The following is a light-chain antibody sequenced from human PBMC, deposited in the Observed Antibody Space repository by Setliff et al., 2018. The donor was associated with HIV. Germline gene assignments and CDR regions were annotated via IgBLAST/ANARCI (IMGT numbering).Light chain of an antibody. J-gene: IGLJ1*01. Sequence: QSALAQPASVSGSPGQSITISCTGTSSDVGDYNYVSWSQQHPGKAPKLMIYDVSKRPSGVSNRFSGAKSGNTASLTISGLQAEDEADYYCSSYTGSNTYIFGSG. CDR1: SSDVGDYNY. V-gene: IGLV2-14*01. CDR3: SSYTGSNTYI. CDR2: DVS.